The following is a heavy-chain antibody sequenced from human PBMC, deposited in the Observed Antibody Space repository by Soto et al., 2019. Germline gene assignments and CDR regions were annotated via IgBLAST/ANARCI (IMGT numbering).Heavy chain of an antibody. CDR1: GGSLSSYY. CDR2: IYYSGST. Sequence: SETLSLTCVVSGGSLSSYYWSWIRQPPGKGLEWIGYIYYSGSTNYNPSLKSRVTISVDTSKNQFSLKLSSVTAADTAVYYCARDSKTYYYDSSGPTDAFDIWGQGTMVTVSS. J-gene: IGHJ3*02. CDR3: ARDSKTYYYDSSGPTDAFDI. V-gene: IGHV4-59*01. D-gene: IGHD3-22*01.